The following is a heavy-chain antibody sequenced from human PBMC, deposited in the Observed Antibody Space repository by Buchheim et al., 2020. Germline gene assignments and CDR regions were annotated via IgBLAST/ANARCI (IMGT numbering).Heavy chain of an antibody. CDR1: VFTFSIYG. CDR2: IWYDGSNK. D-gene: IGHD6-13*01. J-gene: IGHJ4*02. Sequence: QVQLVESGGGVVQPGSSLRLSCAASVFTFSIYGMHWVRQSPGKGPEWVAIIWYDGSNKYYADSVQGRFTISSDNSKDTLYLQMNSLRAEYTAVYYCAKDRYSTSRYFDYWGQGTL. V-gene: IGHV3-30*18. CDR3: AKDRYSTSRYFDY.